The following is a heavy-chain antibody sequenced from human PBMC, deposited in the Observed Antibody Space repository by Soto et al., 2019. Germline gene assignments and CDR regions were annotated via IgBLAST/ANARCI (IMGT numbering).Heavy chain of an antibody. J-gene: IGHJ4*02. Sequence: QVQLVQSGAEVKKPGASVKVSCKTSGYTFSNYGIAWVRQAPGQGLEWMGWISVYNYNTNYAQKLQGRVTMTRDIXXXXXXXXXRXLXXXXXXXXXCAXXXXYXGXXTYPFDYWGQGTLVTVSS. V-gene: IGHV1-18*01. CDR3: AXXXXYXGXXTYPFDY. CDR1: GYTFSNYG. D-gene: IGHD3-10*01. CDR2: ISVYNYNT.